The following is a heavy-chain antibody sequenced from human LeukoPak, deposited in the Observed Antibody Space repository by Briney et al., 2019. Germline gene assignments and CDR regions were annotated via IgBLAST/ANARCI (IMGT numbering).Heavy chain of an antibody. CDR1: GGSISSSNW. D-gene: IGHD6-19*01. V-gene: IGHV4-4*02. CDR2: IYHSGST. CDR3: ARVYSSGWSSNYYFDY. Sequence: SGTLSLTCAVSGGSISSSNWWSWVRQPPGKGLEWIGEIYHSGSTNYNPSLKSRVTISVDTSKNQFSLKLSSVTAADTAVYYCARVYSSGWSSNYYFDYWGQGTLVTVSS. J-gene: IGHJ4*02.